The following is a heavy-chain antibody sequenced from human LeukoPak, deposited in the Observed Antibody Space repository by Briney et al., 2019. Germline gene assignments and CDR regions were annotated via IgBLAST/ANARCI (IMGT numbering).Heavy chain of an antibody. D-gene: IGHD3-22*01. CDR2: FDPEDDEI. CDR1: GYTLTELS. J-gene: IGHJ4*02. V-gene: IGHV1-24*01. Sequence: ASVKVSCKVSGYTLTELSMHWVRQAPGKGLEWMGGFDPEDDEIIYAQRFQGRVTMTEDASTDTAYMELRSLRSEDTAVYYCARLSQTPDYYSSGGYYYLGYWGQGTPVTVSS. CDR3: ARLSQTPDYYSSGGYYYLGY.